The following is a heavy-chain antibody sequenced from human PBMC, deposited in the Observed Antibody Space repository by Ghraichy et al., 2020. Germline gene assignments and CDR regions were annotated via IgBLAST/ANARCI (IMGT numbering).Heavy chain of an antibody. J-gene: IGHJ6*02. CDR2: TYFRSKWFN. CDR1: GDSLSNNKTA. Sequence: SQTLSLTCAISGDSLSNNKTAWHWIRQYPSRGLEWLGRTYFRSKWFNDSADSVRGRITISPDAAKNTFSLQLDSVTPKDTALYDCARVTRAYSYYFYPMDVWGQGTTVTVSS. CDR3: ARVTRAYSYYFYPMDV. V-gene: IGHV6-1*01.